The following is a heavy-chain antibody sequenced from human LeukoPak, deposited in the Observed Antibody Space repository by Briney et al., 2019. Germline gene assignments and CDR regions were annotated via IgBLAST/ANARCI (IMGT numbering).Heavy chain of an antibody. CDR3: ARGPYYGDSNWFDP. CDR1: GFTFSSYW. V-gene: IGHV3-74*01. D-gene: IGHD4-17*01. CDR2: INSDGSST. J-gene: IGHJ5*02. Sequence: PGGSLRLSCAASGFTFSSYWMHWVRQAPGKGLVWVSRINSDGSSTSYADSVKGRFTISRDNAKNTLYQQMNSLRAEDTAVYYCARGPYYGDSNWFDPWGQGTLVTVSS.